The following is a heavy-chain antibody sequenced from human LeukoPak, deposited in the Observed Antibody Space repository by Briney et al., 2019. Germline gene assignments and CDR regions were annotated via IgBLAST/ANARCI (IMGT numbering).Heavy chain of an antibody. Sequence: PSETLSLICTVSGGSIIDYYWNWIRQSAGKGLEYIGRISGGGATSYNPSLQSRITMSVDTSKNQFSLHLTSVTAADTAIYYCAREILVPGVNLVNWFDSWGQGFLVTVSS. J-gene: IGHJ5*01. CDR2: ISGGGAT. CDR1: GGSIIDYY. D-gene: IGHD3-10*01. CDR3: AREILVPGVNLVNWFDS. V-gene: IGHV4-4*07.